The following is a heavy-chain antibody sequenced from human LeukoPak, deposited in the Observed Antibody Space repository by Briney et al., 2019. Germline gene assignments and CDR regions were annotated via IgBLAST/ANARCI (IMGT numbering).Heavy chain of an antibody. CDR1: GFTFSSYS. D-gene: IGHD3-10*01. Sequence: GGSLRLSCAASGFTFSSYSMNWVRQAPGKGLEWVTMVRNDGSDKYYADSVKGRFTISRDNSKNTLYLQMNSLRPEDTAVYYCAKHYYGSGSQKYYFDYWGQGTLVTVSS. CDR2: VRNDGSDK. J-gene: IGHJ4*02. CDR3: AKHYYGSGSQKYYFDY. V-gene: IGHV3-30*02.